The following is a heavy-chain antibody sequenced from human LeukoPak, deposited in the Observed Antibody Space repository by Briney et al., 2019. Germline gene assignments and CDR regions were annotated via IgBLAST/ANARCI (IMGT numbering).Heavy chain of an antibody. J-gene: IGHJ4*02. CDR3: ARAIRGYSHDAL. D-gene: IGHD5-18*01. CDR2: ISGGASDI. CDR1: GFTFSDYY. V-gene: IGHV3-11*01. Sequence: GGSLRLSCAASGFTFSDYYMRWIRQTPGKGLEWVSYISGGASDINYVDSVKGRFTVSRDNAKNSVSLQMNSLRAEDTAVYYCARAIRGYSHDALWGQGTLVTVSS.